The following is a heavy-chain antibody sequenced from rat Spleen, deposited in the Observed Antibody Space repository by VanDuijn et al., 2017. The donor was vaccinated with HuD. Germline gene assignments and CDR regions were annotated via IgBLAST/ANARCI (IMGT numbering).Heavy chain of an antibody. CDR2: ISRDGSDT. V-gene: IGHV5-22*01. CDR1: GFTFSAFS. D-gene: IGHD1-11*01. Sequence: EVQLVESGGGLVQPGRSLKLSCAASGFTFSAFSMAWVRQAPEQGLEWVASISRDGSDTFYGDSVMGRFTISRDNTKSTLYLQMDSLRSEDTATYYCARHYGGYSEYVMDAWGQGVMVTVSS. CDR3: ARHYGGYSEYVMDA. J-gene: IGHJ2*01.